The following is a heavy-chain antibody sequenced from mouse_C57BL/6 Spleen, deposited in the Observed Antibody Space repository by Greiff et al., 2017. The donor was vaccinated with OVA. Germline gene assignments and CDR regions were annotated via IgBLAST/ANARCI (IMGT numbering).Heavy chain of an antibody. CDR2: IWRGGST. Sequence: VQLQQSGPGLVQPSQSLSITCTVSGFSLTSYGVHWVRQSPGKGLEWLGVIWRGGSTDYNAAFMSRLSITKDNSKSQVFFKMNSLQADDTAIYYCARVYDGYPYYAMDYWGQGTSVTVSS. CDR3: ARVYDGYPYYAMDY. J-gene: IGHJ4*01. D-gene: IGHD2-3*01. V-gene: IGHV2-5*01. CDR1: GFSLTSYG.